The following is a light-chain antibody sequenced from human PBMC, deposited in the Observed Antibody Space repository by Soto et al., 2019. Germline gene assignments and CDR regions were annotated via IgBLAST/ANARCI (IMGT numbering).Light chain of an antibody. V-gene: IGKV3-20*01. CDR3: QQYKNWPWT. CDR1: QSVSSSY. CDR2: SAS. Sequence: IVYIQSLGTLSLSPGETATLSCSASQSVSSSYLGWYQQKPGQSPRLLIYSASRGATGFPARFSGSGSGTDFTLTISSLQSEDFAVYYCQQYKNWPWTFGQGTKVDI. J-gene: IGKJ1*01.